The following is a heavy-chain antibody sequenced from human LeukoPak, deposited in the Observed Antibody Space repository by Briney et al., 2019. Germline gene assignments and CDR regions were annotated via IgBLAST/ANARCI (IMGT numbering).Heavy chain of an antibody. CDR2: ISGSGSGT. J-gene: IGHJ6*02. CDR1: GFTFSSYA. CDR3: AKEHVRGYFYYSGMDV. V-gene: IGHV3-23*01. Sequence: GGSLRLSCAASGFTFSSYAMSWVRQAPGKGLEWVSAISGSGSGTYYADSVKGRFTISRDNSKNTLYLQMSSLRVEDTAVYYCAKEHVRGYFYYSGMDVWGQGTTVTGSS.